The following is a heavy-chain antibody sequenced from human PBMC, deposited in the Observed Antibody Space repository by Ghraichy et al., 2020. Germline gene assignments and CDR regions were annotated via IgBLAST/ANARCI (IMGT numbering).Heavy chain of an antibody. CDR3: ASSAVTYYGTALDY. J-gene: IGHJ4*02. V-gene: IGHV3-74*01. D-gene: IGHD4-17*01. CDR1: GFTFTDYW. Sequence: GESLNISCAVSGFTFTDYWMHWVRQALGKGLVWVSRIYTDVSTATYADSVKGRFTISRDNAKNTLYLQMNSLRADDTAVYYCASSAVTYYGTALDYWGQGNLVTVSS. CDR2: IYTDVSTA.